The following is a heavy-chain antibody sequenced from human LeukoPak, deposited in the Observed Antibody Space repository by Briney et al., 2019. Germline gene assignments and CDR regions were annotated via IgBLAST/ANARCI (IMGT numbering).Heavy chain of an antibody. CDR2: LSASGGTT. J-gene: IGHJ5*02. CDR1: GFTFSSYA. V-gene: IGHV3-23*01. D-gene: IGHD2-2*01. Sequence: GGSLRLSCAASGFTFSSYAMHWVRQAPGKGLEWVSALSASGGTTYYADSVKGRFTTSRDNSKNTLYLQMNSLRAEDTAVYYCAKLPREYCSSTSCPNWFDTWGQGTLVTVSS. CDR3: AKLPREYCSSTSCPNWFDT.